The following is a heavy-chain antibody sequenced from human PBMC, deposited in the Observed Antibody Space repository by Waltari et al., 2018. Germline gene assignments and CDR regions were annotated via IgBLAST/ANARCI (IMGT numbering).Heavy chain of an antibody. CDR2: ISSSSSYI. Sequence: EVQLVESGGGLVKPGGSLRLSCAASGFTFSSYSMNWVRQAPGKGLEWVSSISSSSSYIYYADSVKGRFTISRDNAKNSLYLQMNSLRAEDTAVYYCARTHLLFRDRGAFDIWGQGTMVTVSS. J-gene: IGHJ3*02. V-gene: IGHV3-21*01. CDR1: GFTFSSYS. CDR3: ARTHLLFRDRGAFDI. D-gene: IGHD2-21*01.